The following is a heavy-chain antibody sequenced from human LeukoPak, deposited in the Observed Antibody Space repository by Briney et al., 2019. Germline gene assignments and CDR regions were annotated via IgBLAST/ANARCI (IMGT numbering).Heavy chain of an antibody. CDR2: IHFSGST. J-gene: IGHJ6*03. Sequence: PSETLSLTCTVSGGSISSDYWSWFRQPPRKGLEWIGYIHFSGSTTYNPSLKGRVTISIDTSKNQFSLNLSSVPAADTAVYYCTREVGTGFQVNYYYYMDVWGKGTTVTVSS. V-gene: IGHV4-59*01. D-gene: IGHD2-2*01. CDR3: TREVGTGFQVNYYYYMDV. CDR1: GGSISSDY.